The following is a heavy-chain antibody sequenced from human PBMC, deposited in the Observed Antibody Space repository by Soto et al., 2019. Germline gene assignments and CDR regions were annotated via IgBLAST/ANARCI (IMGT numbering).Heavy chain of an antibody. V-gene: IGHV3-9*01. Sequence: EVQLVKSGGDVVQPGRSLRLSCAASGFSFQQYAMHWVRQAPGKGLEWVAGISWNSGTIVYADSVKGRFTLFRDNAGKSLYLQMNSLRPEDTALYYCAKGYCSSINCYTYSYMDVWGKGTTVTVSS. CDR2: ISWNSGTI. J-gene: IGHJ6*03. D-gene: IGHD2-2*01. CDR1: GFSFQQYA. CDR3: AKGYCSSINCYTYSYMDV.